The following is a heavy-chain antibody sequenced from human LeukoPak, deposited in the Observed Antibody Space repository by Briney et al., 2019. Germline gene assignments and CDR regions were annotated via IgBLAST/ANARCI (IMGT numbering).Heavy chain of an antibody. Sequence: ASVKVSCTTSGYSFTTYGITWVRQAPGQGLEWMGWISAYNGDRNYAQRLQDRVFMTTDTSTSTAYMELENLTTDDTAVYYCARGETYYFGSGSRGGFDLWGQGTVVIVSS. V-gene: IGHV1-18*01. CDR2: ISAYNGDR. CDR1: GYSFTTYG. CDR3: ARGETYYFGSGSRGGFDL. D-gene: IGHD3-10*01. J-gene: IGHJ3*01.